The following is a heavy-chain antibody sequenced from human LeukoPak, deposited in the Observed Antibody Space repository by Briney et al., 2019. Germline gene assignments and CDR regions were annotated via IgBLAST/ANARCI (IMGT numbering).Heavy chain of an antibody. Sequence: SVKVSCKASGGTFSSYAISWVRQAPGQGLEWMGRIIPILGIANYAQKFQGRVTITADKSTSTAYMELSSLGSEDTAVYYCARDSSSWAAPFDYWGQGTLATVSS. CDR3: ARDSSSWAAPFDY. CDR1: GGTFSSYA. D-gene: IGHD6-13*01. CDR2: IIPILGIA. V-gene: IGHV1-69*04. J-gene: IGHJ4*02.